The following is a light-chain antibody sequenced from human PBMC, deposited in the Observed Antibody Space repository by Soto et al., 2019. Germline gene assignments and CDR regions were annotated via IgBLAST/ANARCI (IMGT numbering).Light chain of an antibody. V-gene: IGKV3-20*01. CDR1: QTISSSY. CDR2: GSS. Sequence: EVVLTQSPCTLSLSPGERATLSCRASQTISSSYVAWYQQKSGQTPRLLIYGSSSRASGIPDRFSGSASGTDFTLTISRLEPEDFAMYYCLHHGSSLWTFGQGTKVDIK. CDR3: LHHGSSLWT. J-gene: IGKJ1*01.